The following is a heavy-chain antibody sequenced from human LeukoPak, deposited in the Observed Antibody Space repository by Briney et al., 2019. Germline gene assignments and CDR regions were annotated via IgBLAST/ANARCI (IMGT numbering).Heavy chain of an antibody. J-gene: IGHJ5*02. CDR2: IIPILGIA. V-gene: IGHV1-69*04. CDR3: ARDPSPLPYTNWFDP. CDR1: GGTFSSYT. D-gene: IGHD3-9*01. Sequence: GASVKVSCKASGGTFSSYTISWVRQAPGQGLEWMGSIIPILGIANYAQKFQGRVTITADKSTSTAYMELSSLRSEDTAVYYCARDPSPLPYTNWFDPWGQGTLVTVSS.